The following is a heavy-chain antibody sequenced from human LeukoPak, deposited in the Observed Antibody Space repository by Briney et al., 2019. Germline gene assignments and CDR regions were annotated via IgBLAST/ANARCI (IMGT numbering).Heavy chain of an antibody. D-gene: IGHD6-19*01. CDR3: ASNGYSNAWVDY. CDR1: GGSISSGNW. V-gene: IGHV4-4*02. Sequence: SGTLSLTCAVSGGSISSGNWWSWVRQPPGKGLEWIGEIYHSGSTNYNPSLKSRVTISVDKSKNQFSLKLSSVNAADTAVYYCASNGYSNAWVDYWGQGTLVTVSS. J-gene: IGHJ4*02. CDR2: IYHSGST.